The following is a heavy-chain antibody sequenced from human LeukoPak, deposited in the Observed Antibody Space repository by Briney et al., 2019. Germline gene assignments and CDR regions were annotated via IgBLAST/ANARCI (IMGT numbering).Heavy chain of an antibody. CDR1: GFTFSSYG. V-gene: IGHV3-33*01. Sequence: GGSLRLSCAASGFTFSSYGMHWVRQAPGKGLEWVAVIWYDGSNIYYADSVKGRFTISRDNSKNTLYLQMNSLRAEDTAVYYCAREGDSSSSGCDYWGQGTLVTVSS. CDR3: AREGDSSSSGCDY. J-gene: IGHJ4*02. CDR2: IWYDGSNI. D-gene: IGHD6-6*01.